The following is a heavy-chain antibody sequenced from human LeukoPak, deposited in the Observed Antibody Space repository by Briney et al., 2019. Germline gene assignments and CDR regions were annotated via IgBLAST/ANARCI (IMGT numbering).Heavy chain of an antibody. CDR1: GGSISSYY. CDR3: ARGSIFDY. V-gene: IGHV4-59*01. J-gene: IGHJ4*02. Sequence: SRTLSLTCTVSGGSISSYYWSWIRQPPGKGLEWIGYIYYSGSTNYHPSLKSRVTISVDTSKNQFSLKLSSVTAADTAVYYCARGSIFDYWGRGTLVTVSS. CDR2: IYYSGST.